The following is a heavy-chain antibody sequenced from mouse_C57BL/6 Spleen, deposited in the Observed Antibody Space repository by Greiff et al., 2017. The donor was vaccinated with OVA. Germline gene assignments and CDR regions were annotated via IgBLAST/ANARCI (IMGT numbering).Heavy chain of an antibody. J-gene: IGHJ3*01. CDR3: ARRENSNPFAY. CDR1: GYTFTSYW. Sequence: QVQLQQPGAELVKPGASVKLSCKASGYTFTSYWMQWVNQRPGQGLEWIGEIDPSDSYTNYNQKFKGKATLTVDKSSRTAYLQLSSLASEDSAVYYCARRENSNPFAYWGQGTLVTVSA. D-gene: IGHD2-5*01. V-gene: IGHV1-50*01. CDR2: IDPSDSYT.